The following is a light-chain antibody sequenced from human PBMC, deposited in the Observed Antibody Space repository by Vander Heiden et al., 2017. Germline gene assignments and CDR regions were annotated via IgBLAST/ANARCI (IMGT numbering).Light chain of an antibody. CDR3: KQYDNLPFT. Sequence: DIQMTQSPSSLSASVGDRVTITCQASQDISNYLNWYQQKPGKAPKLLIDDASNLETGVPSRFSGSGSGTDFTFTISSLQPEDIATYYCKQYDNLPFTFDPGTKVDIK. CDR2: DAS. V-gene: IGKV1-33*01. CDR1: QDISNY. J-gene: IGKJ3*01.